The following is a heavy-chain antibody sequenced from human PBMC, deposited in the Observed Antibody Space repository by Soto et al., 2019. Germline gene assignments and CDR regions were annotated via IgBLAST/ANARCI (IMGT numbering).Heavy chain of an antibody. CDR1: GGSISSSSYY. D-gene: IGHD2-8*01. J-gene: IGHJ5*02. CDR3: ARHPNTDVLNWFDP. CDR2: IYYSGST. Sequence: SETLSLTCTVSGGSISSSSYYWGWIRQPPGKGLEWIGSIYYSGSTYYNPSLKSRVTISVDTSKNQFSLKLSSVTAADTAVYYCARHPNTDVLNWFDPWGQGTLVTVSS. V-gene: IGHV4-39*01.